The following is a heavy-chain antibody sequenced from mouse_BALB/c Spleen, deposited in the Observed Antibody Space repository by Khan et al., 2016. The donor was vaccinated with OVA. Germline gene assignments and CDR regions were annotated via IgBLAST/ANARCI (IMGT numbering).Heavy chain of an antibody. V-gene: IGHV5-9-3*01. D-gene: IGHD2-1*01. Sequence: EVQLVESGGGLVKPGGSLKLSCAASGFIFSTFAMSWVRQTPEMRLEWVTTINSDGGYTYYPDSVTGRFTVSRDNARNTLYLQMSSLRSEDTAMYYCARSPYGNFAYWGQGTLVTVSA. J-gene: IGHJ3*01. CDR3: ARSPYGNFAY. CDR2: INSDGGYT. CDR1: GFIFSTFA.